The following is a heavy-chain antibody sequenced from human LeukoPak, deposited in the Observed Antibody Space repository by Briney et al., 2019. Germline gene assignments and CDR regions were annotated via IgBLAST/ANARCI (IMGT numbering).Heavy chain of an antibody. J-gene: IGHJ4*02. D-gene: IGHD3-10*01. Sequence: SSEPLSLTCTVSGGSISSYYWSWIRQPAGKGLEWIGRIYTSGSTNYNPSLKSRVTMSVDTSKNQFSLKLSSVTAADTAVYYCARDSYYYGSGSYRFDYWGQGTLVTVSS. CDR1: GGSISSYY. V-gene: IGHV4-4*07. CDR2: IYTSGST. CDR3: ARDSYYYGSGSYRFDY.